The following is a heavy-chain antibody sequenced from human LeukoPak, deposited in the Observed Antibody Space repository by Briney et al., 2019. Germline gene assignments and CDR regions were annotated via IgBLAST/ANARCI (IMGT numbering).Heavy chain of an antibody. Sequence: PGGSLRLSCAASGFTFSSYEMNWVRQAPGKGLEWVSSISSGAATIYYADSVKGRFTISRGNAKNSLYLQMNSLRAADTAVYYCARVGVLSSSWLLYWGQGTLVTVSS. CDR1: GFTFSSYE. J-gene: IGHJ4*02. D-gene: IGHD6-13*01. CDR2: ISSGAATI. CDR3: ARVGVLSSSWLLY. V-gene: IGHV3-48*03.